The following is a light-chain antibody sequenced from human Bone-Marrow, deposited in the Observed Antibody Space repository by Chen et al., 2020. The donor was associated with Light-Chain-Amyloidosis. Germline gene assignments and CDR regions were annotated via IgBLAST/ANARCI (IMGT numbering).Light chain of an antibody. CDR1: HHIENY. V-gene: IGKV1-39*01. J-gene: IGKJ4*02. CDR3: QQSYSLPLT. CDR2: LAS. Sequence: DIRMTQSPSSLSASVGDKITISCRTSHHIENYLNWYQQKPGTAPKLLIFLASRLQSGVPSRFSGRGSGTSFPLTIANLQPEDCATYYCQQSYSLPLTFGGGTKV.